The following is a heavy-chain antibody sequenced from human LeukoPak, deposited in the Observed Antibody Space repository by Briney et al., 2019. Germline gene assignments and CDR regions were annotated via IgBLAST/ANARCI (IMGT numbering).Heavy chain of an antibody. CDR1: GFTFSSYW. Sequence: GGSLRLSCAASGFTFSSYWMSWVRQAPGKGLEWVANIKQDGSEKYYVDSMKDRFTITRDNAKISLYLQMNSLRAEDTAVYYCARAYYVWGSYRYTSSVWGQGTLVTVSS. CDR3: ARAYYVWGSYRYTSSV. V-gene: IGHV3-7*01. J-gene: IGHJ4*02. D-gene: IGHD3-16*02. CDR2: IKQDGSEK.